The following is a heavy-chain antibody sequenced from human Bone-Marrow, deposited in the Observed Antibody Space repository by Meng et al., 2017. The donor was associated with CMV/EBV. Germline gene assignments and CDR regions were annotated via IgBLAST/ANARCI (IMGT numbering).Heavy chain of an antibody. CDR1: GSTFSSYW. J-gene: IGHJ4*02. V-gene: IGHV3-7*01. Sequence: GESLKISCAASGSTFSSYWMSWVRQAPGKGLEWVANIKQDGSEKYYVDSVKGRFTISRDNAKNSLYLQMNSLRAEDTAVYYCARNLKAVALDYWGQGTLVTVSS. CDR2: IKQDGSEK. D-gene: IGHD6-19*01. CDR3: ARNLKAVALDY.